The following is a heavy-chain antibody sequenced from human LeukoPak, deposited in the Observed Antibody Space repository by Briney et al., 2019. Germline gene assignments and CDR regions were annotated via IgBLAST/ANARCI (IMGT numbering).Heavy chain of an antibody. CDR3: AKVGSGSYVAGDFDY. V-gene: IGHV3-23*01. Sequence: PGRSLRLSCAASGFTFSSYGMHWVRQAPGKGLEWVSAISGSGGSTYYADSVKGRFTISRDNSKNTLYLQMNSLRAEDTAVYYCAKVGSGSYVAGDFDYWGQGTLVTVSS. CDR2: ISGSGGST. D-gene: IGHD1-26*01. CDR1: GFTFSSYG. J-gene: IGHJ4*02.